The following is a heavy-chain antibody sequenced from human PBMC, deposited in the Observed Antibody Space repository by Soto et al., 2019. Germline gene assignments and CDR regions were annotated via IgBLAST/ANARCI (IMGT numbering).Heavy chain of an antibody. CDR3: ARRGWESIFGSLDY. CDR2: IYYMGST. D-gene: IGHD3-3*02. Sequence: QVHLQESGPGLVKPSGTLSLTCAFSGGSISSGDWCWSWVRQSPGKGLEWLGEIYYMGSTTSNPSLKNRVTLSADKSENQFSLRLSSVTAADTAVYYCARRGWESIFGSLDYWGQGTLVSVAS. CDR1: GGSISSGDW. V-gene: IGHV4-4*02. J-gene: IGHJ4*02.